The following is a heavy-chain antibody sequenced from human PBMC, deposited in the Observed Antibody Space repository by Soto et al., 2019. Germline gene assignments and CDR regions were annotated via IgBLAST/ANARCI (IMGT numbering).Heavy chain of an antibody. CDR1: GYTFTGYY. D-gene: IGHD3-3*01. CDR3: AREGRGSDFWSGYYDYYYMDV. Sequence: ASVKVSCNASGYTFTGYYMHLVRQAPGQGLEWMGWINPNSGGTNYAQKFQGWVTMTRDTSISTAYMELSRLRSDDTAVYYCAREGRGSDFWSGYYDYYYMDVWGKGTTVTVSS. CDR2: INPNSGGT. J-gene: IGHJ6*03. V-gene: IGHV1-2*04.